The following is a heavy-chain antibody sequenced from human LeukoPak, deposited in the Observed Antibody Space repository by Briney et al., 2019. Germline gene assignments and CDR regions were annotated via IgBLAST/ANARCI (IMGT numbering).Heavy chain of an antibody. D-gene: IGHD5-18*01. J-gene: IGHJ4*02. CDR3: ARDAGYGYDRFDY. V-gene: IGHV3-7*01. Sequence: GGSLRLSCAASGFTFNSQWMSWVRQAPGKGLEWVAIVNQGGTGKYYVDSVKGRFTISRDNAENSLYLQMNSLRAEDTAVYYCARDAGYGYDRFDYWGQGTQVTVSS. CDR2: VNQGGTGK. CDR1: GFTFNSQW.